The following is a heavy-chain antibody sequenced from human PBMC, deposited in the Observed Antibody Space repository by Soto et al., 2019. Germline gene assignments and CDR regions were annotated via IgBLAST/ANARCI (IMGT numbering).Heavy chain of an antibody. CDR2: ISTYNGDT. CDR3: AIEGVAPYYYYGMDV. CDR1: GYTFTRSG. Sequence: QVQLVQSGAEVKKPGASVKVSCKASGYTFTRSGISWVRQAPGQRLEWMGWISTYNGDTNYAQTFQGRVTMTTDTSTSTVHMEVRSLRSDETAVYYCAIEGVAPYYYYGMDVWGQGTPVTVSS. J-gene: IGHJ6*02. V-gene: IGHV1-18*01.